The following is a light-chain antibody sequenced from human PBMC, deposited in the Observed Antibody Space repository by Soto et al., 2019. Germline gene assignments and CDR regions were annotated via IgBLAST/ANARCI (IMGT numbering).Light chain of an antibody. V-gene: IGKV1-8*01. CDR3: QQYYSYPF. CDR2: AAS. Sequence: AIRMTQSPSSLSASTGDRVTITCRASQGISSYLAWYQQKPGKAPKLLIYAASTLQIWVPSRFGGRGSGTDFTLTISCLQSEDFATYHCQQYYSYPFFGGGTKV. J-gene: IGKJ4*01. CDR1: QGISSY.